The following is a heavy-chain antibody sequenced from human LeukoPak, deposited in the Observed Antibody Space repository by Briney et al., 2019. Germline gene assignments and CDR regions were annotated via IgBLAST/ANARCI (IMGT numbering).Heavy chain of an antibody. CDR2: IIPIFGTA. V-gene: IGHV1-69*13. CDR3: ARESPEYYGSGSYYSGLDY. J-gene: IGHJ4*02. Sequence: SVKVSCKASGGTFSSYAISRVRQAPGQGLEWMGGIIPIFGTANYAQKFQGRVTITADESTSTAYMELSSLRSEDTAVYYCARESPEYYGSGSYYSGLDYWGQGTLVTVSS. D-gene: IGHD3-10*01. CDR1: GGTFSSYA.